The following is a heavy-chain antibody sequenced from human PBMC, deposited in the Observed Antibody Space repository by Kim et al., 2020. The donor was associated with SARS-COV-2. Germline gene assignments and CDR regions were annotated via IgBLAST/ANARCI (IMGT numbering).Heavy chain of an antibody. J-gene: IGHJ4*02. CDR3: ARVRPWFGELLFDY. V-gene: IGHV3-7*03. Sequence: VDSVKGRFTITRDNTKNSLYLQMNSLRAEDTTVYYCARVRPWFGELLFDYWGQGTLVTVSS. D-gene: IGHD3-10*01.